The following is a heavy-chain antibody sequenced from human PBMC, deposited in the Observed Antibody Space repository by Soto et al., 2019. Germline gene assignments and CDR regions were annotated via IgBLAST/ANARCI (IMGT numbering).Heavy chain of an antibody. CDR3: ARTDNVGYYPY. D-gene: IGHD3-3*01. CDR2: IYHSGTT. J-gene: IGHJ4*02. Sequence: SEPLSVPSGVSGGSIVSNYGCPLIRQSPGEGLVWIGSIYHSGTTYYNPSLESRVIISVDTSESRFALRLTSVTAADSAVYYCARTDNVGYYPYCGQGTLVTVSS. V-gene: IGHV4-38-2*01. CDR1: GGSIVSNYG.